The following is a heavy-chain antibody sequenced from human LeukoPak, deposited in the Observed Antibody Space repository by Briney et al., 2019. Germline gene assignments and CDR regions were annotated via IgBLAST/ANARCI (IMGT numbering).Heavy chain of an antibody. CDR3: ARGGYYDSSGYYYVGYFHH. V-gene: IGHV3-7*02. J-gene: IGHJ1*01. CDR1: GFNFNSYW. Sequence: GGSLRLSCAASGFNFNSYWMSWVRQAPGKGLECVAIIKQDGSEISFVDSVKGRFTISRDNAKSSLYLQMNSLRGEDTAVYYCARGGYYDSSGYYYVGYFHHWGQGTLVTVSS. CDR2: IKQDGSEI. D-gene: IGHD3-22*01.